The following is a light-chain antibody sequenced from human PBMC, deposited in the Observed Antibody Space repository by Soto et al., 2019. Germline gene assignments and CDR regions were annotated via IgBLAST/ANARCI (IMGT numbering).Light chain of an antibody. CDR1: QSISSW. CDR3: QQYNTYPWT. Sequence: DIQMTQSPSTLSASVGDRVTITCRASQSISSWLAWYQQKPGKAPKLLIYDASSLESGVPSRFSGSGSGTEFTRTISSLQHDDFATYYCQQYNTYPWTFGQGTKVAIK. V-gene: IGKV1-5*01. J-gene: IGKJ1*01. CDR2: DAS.